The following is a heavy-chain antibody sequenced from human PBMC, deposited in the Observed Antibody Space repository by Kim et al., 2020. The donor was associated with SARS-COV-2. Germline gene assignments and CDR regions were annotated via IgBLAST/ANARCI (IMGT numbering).Heavy chain of an antibody. V-gene: IGHV3-33*01. D-gene: IGHD5-18*01. CDR1: GFTFSSYG. J-gene: IGHJ4*02. Sequence: GSLRLSCAASGFTFSSYGMHWVRQAPGKGLEWVAVIWYDGSNKYYADSVKGRFTISRDNSKNTLYMQMNSLRAEDSAVYYCARDRRGYSYGWDYWGQGTLVTVSS. CDR2: IWYDGSNK. CDR3: ARDRRGYSYGWDY.